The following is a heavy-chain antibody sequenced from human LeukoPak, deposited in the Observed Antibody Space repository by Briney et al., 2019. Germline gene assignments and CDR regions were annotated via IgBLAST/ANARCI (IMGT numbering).Heavy chain of an antibody. D-gene: IGHD3-16*02. CDR1: GGSFSGYY. J-gene: IGHJ4*02. V-gene: IGHV4-34*01. CDR3: VRLLLGELSPMD. Sequence: SETLSLTCAVYGGSFSGYYWSWIRQPPGKGLEWIGEINHSGSTNYNPSLKSRVTISVDTSKNQFSLKLSSVTAADTAVYYCVRLLLGELSPMDWGQGTLVTVSS. CDR2: INHSGST.